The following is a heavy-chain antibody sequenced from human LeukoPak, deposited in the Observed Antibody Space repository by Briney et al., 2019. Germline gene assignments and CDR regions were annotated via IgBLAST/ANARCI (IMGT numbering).Heavy chain of an antibody. CDR1: GYTFTGYY. CDR3: ARDGGYCSSTSCSEYFDY. J-gene: IGHJ4*02. Sequence: ASVKVSCKASGYTFTGYYMHWVRQAPGQGPEWKGWINPNSGGTNYAQKFQGWVTMTRDTSISTAYMELSRLRSDDTAVYYCARDGGYCSSTSCSEYFDYWGQGTLVTVSS. V-gene: IGHV1-2*04. CDR2: INPNSGGT. D-gene: IGHD2-2*01.